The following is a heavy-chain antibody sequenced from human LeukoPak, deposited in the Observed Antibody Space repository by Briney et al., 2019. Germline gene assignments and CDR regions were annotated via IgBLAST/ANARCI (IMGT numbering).Heavy chain of an antibody. D-gene: IGHD1-26*01. CDR2: FDPEDGET. V-gene: IGHV1-24*01. Sequence: GASVKVSCKVSGYTLTELSMHWVRQAPGKGLEWMGGFDPEDGETTYAQKFQGRVTMTEDTSTDTAYMELSSLRSEDTAVYYCATNLGSYGWFDPWGQGTLVTVSS. CDR3: ATNLGSYGWFDP. CDR1: GYTLTELS. J-gene: IGHJ5*02.